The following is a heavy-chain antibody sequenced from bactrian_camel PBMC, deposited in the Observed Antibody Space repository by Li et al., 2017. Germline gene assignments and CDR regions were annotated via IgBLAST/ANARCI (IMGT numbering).Heavy chain of an antibody. V-gene: IGHV3-3*01. CDR1: GRTASNYC. J-gene: IGHJ4*01. CDR3: AADRRRHGPPSLRPGDYSV. CDR2: IDRRYDVP. D-gene: IGHD2*01. Sequence: VQLVESGGGSVQAEGSLRLACAASGRTASNYCMGWLRQAPGKEREGVATIDRRYDVPLYANSVKGRFAISKDNAGNWLDLQMDSLEPGDTARHYCAADRRRHGPPSLRPGDYSVWGQGTQVTVS.